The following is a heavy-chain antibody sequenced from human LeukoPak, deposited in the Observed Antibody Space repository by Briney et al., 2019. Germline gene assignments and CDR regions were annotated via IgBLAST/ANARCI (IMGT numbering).Heavy chain of an antibody. CDR3: AIDLGHRIAAAGPNLDY. J-gene: IGHJ4*02. V-gene: IGHV1-18*01. CDR2: ISAYNGNT. D-gene: IGHD6-13*01. Sequence: ASVKVSCKASGYTFTNYGISWVRQAPGQGLEWTGWISAYNGNTNYEQKSQGRVTMTTDTSTSTAYMELRSLRTDDTAVYYCAIDLGHRIAAAGPNLDYWGQGTLVTVSS. CDR1: GYTFTNYG.